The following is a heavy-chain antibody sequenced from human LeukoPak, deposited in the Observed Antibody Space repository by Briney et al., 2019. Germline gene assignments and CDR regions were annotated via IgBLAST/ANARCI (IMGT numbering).Heavy chain of an antibody. V-gene: IGHV3-33*01. CDR2: IWYDGSNK. CDR1: GFTFSSYG. J-gene: IGHJ6*02. D-gene: IGHD7-27*01. Sequence: GGSLRLSCAASGFTFSSYGMHWVRQAPGEGLEWVAVIWYDGSNKYYADSVKGRFTISRDNSKNTLYLQMNSLRAEDTAVYYCARDDSLTGEEYGMDVWGQGTTVTVSS. CDR3: ARDDSLTGEEYGMDV.